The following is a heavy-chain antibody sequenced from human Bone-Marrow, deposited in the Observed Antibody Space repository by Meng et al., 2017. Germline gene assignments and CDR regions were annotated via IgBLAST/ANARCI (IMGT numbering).Heavy chain of an antibody. Sequence: GESLKISCAASGFTFSSYEMNWVRQAPGKGLEWVSYISSSGSTIYYADSVKGRFTISRDNAKNSLYLQMNGLRADDTAVYYCAREGYNYACDYWGQGALVTVSS. CDR2: ISSSGSTI. J-gene: IGHJ4*02. D-gene: IGHD5-18*01. CDR1: GFTFSSYE. CDR3: AREGYNYACDY. V-gene: IGHV3-48*03.